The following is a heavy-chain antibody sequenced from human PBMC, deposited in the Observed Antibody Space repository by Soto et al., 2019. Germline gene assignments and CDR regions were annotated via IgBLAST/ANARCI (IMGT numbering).Heavy chain of an antibody. CDR2: ISWNSGSI. V-gene: IGHV3-9*01. J-gene: IGHJ4*02. CDR1: GFTFDDYA. D-gene: IGHD2-15*01. Sequence: EVQLVESGGGLVQPGRSLRLSCAASGFTFDDYAMHWVRQAPGKGLEWVSGISWNSGSIGYADSVKGRFTISRDNAKNSLNLQMNSLRAEDTALYYCAKEKPPYCSGGSSYSFDYWGQGTLVTVSS. CDR3: AKEKPPYCSGGSSYSFDY.